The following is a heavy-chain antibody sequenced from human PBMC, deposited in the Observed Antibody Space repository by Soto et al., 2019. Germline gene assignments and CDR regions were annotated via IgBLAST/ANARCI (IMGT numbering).Heavy chain of an antibody. J-gene: IGHJ4*02. D-gene: IGHD5-12*01. CDR2: LYYSGST. CDR3: ARGIVATIGDYFDY. CDR1: GGSINSGGYS. V-gene: IGHV4-31*03. Sequence: PSETLSLTCTVSGGSINSGGYSWSWIRQHPGKGLECIGILYYSGSTYYNPSLKSRVTISVDTSKNQFSLKLSSVTAADTAVYYCARGIVATIGDYFDYWGQGTLVTVSS.